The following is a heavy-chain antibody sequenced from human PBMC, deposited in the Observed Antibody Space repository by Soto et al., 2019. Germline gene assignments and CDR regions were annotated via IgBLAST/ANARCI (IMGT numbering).Heavy chain of an antibody. J-gene: IGHJ4*02. CDR2: INPSGDST. Sequence: ASVTISCNASGCTCTSYYMHWVRQAPGQGLEWMGIINPSGDSTSYAQKFRGRVTMTRDTSTSTVYMELSSLRSEDTDVYYCARPWYSSSWPIFDYWGQGTLVTVS. CDR1: GCTCTSYY. V-gene: IGHV1-46*03. CDR3: ARPWYSSSWPIFDY. D-gene: IGHD6-13*01.